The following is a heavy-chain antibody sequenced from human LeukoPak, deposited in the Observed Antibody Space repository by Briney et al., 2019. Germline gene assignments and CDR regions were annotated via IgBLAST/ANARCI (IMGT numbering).Heavy chain of an antibody. Sequence: ASVKVSCKASGYTFTSCDINWVRQATGQGLEWMGWMNPNSGNTGYAQKFQGRVTMTRNTSISTAYMELSSLRSEDTAVYYCARDTPIGRDFDYWGQGTLVTVSS. CDR2: MNPNSGNT. CDR3: ARDTPIGRDFDY. J-gene: IGHJ4*02. CDR1: GYTFTSCD. V-gene: IGHV1-8*01. D-gene: IGHD3-10*01.